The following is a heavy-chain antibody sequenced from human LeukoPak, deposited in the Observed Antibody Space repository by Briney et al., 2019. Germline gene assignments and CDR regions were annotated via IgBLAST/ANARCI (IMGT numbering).Heavy chain of an antibody. Sequence: SETLSLTCTVSGGSISSYYWSWIRQPPGKGLEWIGYIYYSGSTNYNPSLKSRVTIPVDTSKNQFSLKLSSVTAADTAVYYCARHGADAYYDILTGYYKGNWFDPWGQGTLVTVSS. D-gene: IGHD3-9*01. CDR3: ARHGADAYYDILTGYYKGNWFDP. J-gene: IGHJ5*02. CDR1: GGSISSYY. CDR2: IYYSGST. V-gene: IGHV4-59*08.